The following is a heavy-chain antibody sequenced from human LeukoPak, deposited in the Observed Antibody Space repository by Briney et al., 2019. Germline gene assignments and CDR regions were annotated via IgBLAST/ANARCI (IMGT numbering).Heavy chain of an antibody. V-gene: IGHV1-2*02. CDR3: ARGRLVYDFWSPYHWFDP. Sequence: ASVKESCQASGYTFTCYYMHWVRQAPGQGLEWMGWINPNSGGTNYAQKFQGRVTMTRDTPISTAYMELNRLRSDDTAVYYCARGRLVYDFWSPYHWFDPMGQATKLSVSS. D-gene: IGHD3-3*01. CDR1: GYTFTCYY. J-gene: IGHJ5*02. CDR2: INPNSGGT.